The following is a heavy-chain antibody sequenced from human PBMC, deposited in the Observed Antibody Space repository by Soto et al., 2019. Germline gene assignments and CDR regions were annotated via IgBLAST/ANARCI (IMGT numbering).Heavy chain of an antibody. CDR2: ISGSGGST. CDR3: ARRGSGSYYDY. J-gene: IGHJ4*02. V-gene: IGHV3-23*01. D-gene: IGHD1-26*01. CDR1: GFTFSSYA. Sequence: GGSLRLSCAASGFTFSSYAMRWVRQAPGKGLEWVSAISGSGGSTYYADYVKGRFTISRDNSKNTLYLQMKSLRAEVTAVYYCARRGSGSYYDYWGQGTLVTVSS.